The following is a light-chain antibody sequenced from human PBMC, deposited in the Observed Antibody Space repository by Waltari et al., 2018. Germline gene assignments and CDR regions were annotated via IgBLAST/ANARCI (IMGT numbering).Light chain of an antibody. CDR3: SSLSSDNVVL. V-gene: IGLV2-14*03. J-gene: IGLJ3*02. Sequence: QSALTQPASVSGSPGQSITISCTGTSNDVGSYNSVSWYQDHPGQGPKVIIYDVSDRPSGVSARFSGSQSGNTASLTISGLQAEDEADYYCSSLSSDNVVLFGGGTKVTVL. CDR1: SNDVGSYNS. CDR2: DVS.